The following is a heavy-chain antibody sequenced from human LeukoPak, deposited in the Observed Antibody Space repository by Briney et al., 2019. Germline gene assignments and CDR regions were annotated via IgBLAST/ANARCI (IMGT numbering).Heavy chain of an antibody. Sequence: ASVKVSCKASGYTFTDYLINWMRQAPGQGLEWMGWISAYNGNTNYAQKLQGRVTMTTDTSTSTAYMELRSLRSDDTAVYYCATYSSGGSCYSIPFDYWGQGTLVTVSS. CDR2: ISAYNGNT. D-gene: IGHD2-15*01. CDR1: GYTFTDYL. J-gene: IGHJ4*02. CDR3: ATYSSGGSCYSIPFDY. V-gene: IGHV1-18*01.